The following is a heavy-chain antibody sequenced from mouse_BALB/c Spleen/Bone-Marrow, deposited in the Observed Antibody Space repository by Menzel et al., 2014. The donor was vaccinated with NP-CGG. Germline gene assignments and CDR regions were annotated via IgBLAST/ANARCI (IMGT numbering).Heavy chain of an antibody. V-gene: IGHV14-3*02. D-gene: IGHD4-1*01. Sequence: VHVKQSGAELAKPGASVKLSCTASGFNIKDTYMHWVKQRPEQCLEWIGRIDPANGNTKYDPKFQGKATITADTSSNTAYLRLSSLTSEDTAVYYCARWEYYAMDYWGQGTSVTVSS. CDR1: GFNIKDTY. J-gene: IGHJ4*01. CDR3: ARWEYYAMDY. CDR2: IDPANGNT.